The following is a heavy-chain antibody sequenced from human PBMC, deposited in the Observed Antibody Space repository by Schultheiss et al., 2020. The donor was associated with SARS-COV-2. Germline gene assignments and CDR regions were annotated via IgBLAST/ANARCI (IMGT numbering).Heavy chain of an antibody. Sequence: SVKVSCKASGGTFSSYAISWVRQAPGQGLEWMGRIIPILGIANYAQKFQGRVTMTRDTSTSTVYMELSSLRSEDTAVYYCARAGIAVAGTGIDYWGQGTLVTVSS. V-gene: IGHV1-69*04. CDR3: ARAGIAVAGTGIDY. CDR1: GGTFSSYA. CDR2: IIPILGIA. D-gene: IGHD6-19*01. J-gene: IGHJ4*02.